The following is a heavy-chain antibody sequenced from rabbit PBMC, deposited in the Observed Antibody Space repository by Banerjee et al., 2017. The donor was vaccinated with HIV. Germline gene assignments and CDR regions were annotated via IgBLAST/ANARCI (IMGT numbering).Heavy chain of an antibody. CDR1: GFSFSSSYY. V-gene: IGHV1S40*01. Sequence: QSLEESGGDLVKPGASLTLTCTASGFSFSSSYYMCWVRQAPGKGLEWIAYIYAGSGGSTYYASWAKGRFTISKTSSTTVTLQMTSLTAADTATYFCARNYAGSATYGYGGAFDPWGQGTLVTVS. CDR2: IYAGSGGST. J-gene: IGHJ2*01. CDR3: ARNYAGSATYGYGGAFDP. D-gene: IGHD4-2*01.